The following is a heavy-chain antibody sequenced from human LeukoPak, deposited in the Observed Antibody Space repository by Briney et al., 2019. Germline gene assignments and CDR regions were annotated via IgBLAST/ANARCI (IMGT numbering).Heavy chain of an antibody. Sequence: ASVKVSCKASGYTFTGYYMHWVRQAPGQGLEWMGWINPNSGGTNYAQKFQGRVTMTRDTSIITAYMELSKLRSDDTAVYFCARGRLAHCSSSSCYGDPLFDYWGQGTLVTVSS. V-gene: IGHV1-2*02. CDR2: INPNSGGT. D-gene: IGHD2-2*01. J-gene: IGHJ4*02. CDR1: GYTFTGYY. CDR3: ARGRLAHCSSSSCYGDPLFDY.